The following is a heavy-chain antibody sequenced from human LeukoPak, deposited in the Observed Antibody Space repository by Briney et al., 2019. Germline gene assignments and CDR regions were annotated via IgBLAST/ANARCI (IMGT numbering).Heavy chain of an antibody. J-gene: IGHJ6*02. D-gene: IGHD6-13*01. CDR2: IYYSGST. V-gene: IGHV4-59*01. Sequence: SETLSLTCTVSGGSISSYYWSWIRQPPGKGLEWIGYIYYSGSTNYNPSLNSRVTISVDTSKNQFSLKLSSVTAADTAVYYCARGSSSIMVYYYGMDVWGQGTTVTVSS. CDR3: ARGSSSIMVYYYGMDV. CDR1: GGSISSYY.